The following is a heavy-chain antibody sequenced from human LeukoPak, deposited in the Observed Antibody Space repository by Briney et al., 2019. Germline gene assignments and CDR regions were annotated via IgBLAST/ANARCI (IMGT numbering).Heavy chain of an antibody. V-gene: IGHV3-23*01. J-gene: IGHJ4*02. CDR1: GFTFSSYV. D-gene: IGHD2-2*01. CDR3: AKGLGHCSRTICYSYFDY. CDR2: ISGSGGST. Sequence: GGSLRLSCAASGFTFSSYVMSWVRQAPGKGLEWVAAISGSGGSTYYADSVKGRFTISRENSKNTLYLQMNSLRAEDTAVYYCAKGLGHCSRTICYSYFDYWGQGTLVTVSS.